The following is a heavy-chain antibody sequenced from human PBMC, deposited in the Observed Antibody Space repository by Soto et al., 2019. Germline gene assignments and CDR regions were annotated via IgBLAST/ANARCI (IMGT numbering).Heavy chain of an antibody. D-gene: IGHD3-10*01. CDR1: GYNFINYG. Sequence: QVHLVQSGVEVKKPGASVKVSCKASGYNFINYGITWVRQAPGQGLEWMGWIRVHNGNTNYAHDLQGRVTMTTDASTSIAYMELRSLRSDDTAVYYCVRDLDGSGSYYTGYWGPGTLVTVSS. J-gene: IGHJ4*02. V-gene: IGHV1-18*01. CDR3: VRDLDGSGSYYTGY. CDR2: IRVHNGNT.